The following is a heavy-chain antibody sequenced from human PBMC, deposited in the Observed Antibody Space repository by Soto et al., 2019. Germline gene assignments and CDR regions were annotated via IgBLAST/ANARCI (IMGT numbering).Heavy chain of an antibody. CDR3: ARETVGANDY. V-gene: IGHV1-2*02. D-gene: IGHD1-26*01. Sequence: QVQLVQSGAEVKKPGASVKVSCKASSSTFTGYYMHWVRQAPGQGLEWMGWINPNSGDTKYAQRFQDRVTMTRDTSISTAYMELSRLRSDDTAVYYCARETVGANDYWGQGTLVTVSS. CDR2: INPNSGDT. J-gene: IGHJ4*02. CDR1: SSTFTGYY.